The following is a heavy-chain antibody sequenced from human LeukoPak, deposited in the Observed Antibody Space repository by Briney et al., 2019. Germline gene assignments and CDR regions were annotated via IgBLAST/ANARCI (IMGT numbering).Heavy chain of an antibody. V-gene: IGHV1-69*01. Sequence: EASVKVSCKASGGTFSSYAISWVRQAPGQGLEWMGGIIPIFGTANYAQKFQGRVTITADESTSTAYMELSSLSSEDTAVYYCAGLGYCSSTSCSRYCSGGSCYSGFLDYWGQGTLVTVSS. CDR2: IIPIFGTA. CDR1: GGTFSSYA. J-gene: IGHJ4*02. CDR3: AGLGYCSSTSCSRYCSGGSCYSGFLDY. D-gene: IGHD2-15*01.